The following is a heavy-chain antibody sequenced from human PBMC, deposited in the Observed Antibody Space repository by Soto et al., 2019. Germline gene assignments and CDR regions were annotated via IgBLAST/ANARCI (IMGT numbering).Heavy chain of an antibody. CDR1: GFTFSSYG. D-gene: IGHD2-21*02. V-gene: IGHV3-33*01. CDR3: ARGEALAYCGGYCYLGFDY. J-gene: IGHJ4*02. Sequence: QVQLVESGGGVVQPGRSLRLSCAASGFTFSSYGMHWVRQAPGKGLEWVAVIWYDGSNKYYADSVKGRFTISRDNSKNTLYLQMNSLRAEDTAVYYCARGEALAYCGGYCYLGFDYWGQGTLVTVSS. CDR2: IWYDGSNK.